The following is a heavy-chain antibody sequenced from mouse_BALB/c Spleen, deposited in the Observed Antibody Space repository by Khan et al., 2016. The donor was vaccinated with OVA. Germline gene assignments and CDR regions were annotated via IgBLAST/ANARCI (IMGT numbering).Heavy chain of an antibody. D-gene: IGHD2-1*01. CDR3: ARDGNYNY. CDR2: INPSTGYT. V-gene: IGHV1-7*01. CDR1: GYTFTSYW. J-gene: IGHJ2*01. Sequence: QVQLKESGAELAKPGASVKMSCKASGYTFTSYWMHWVKQRPGQGLEWIGYINPSTGYTEYNQKFKDKATLTADKSSSTAYMQLSSLTSEDSAVYYCARDGNYNYWGKGTTLTVSS.